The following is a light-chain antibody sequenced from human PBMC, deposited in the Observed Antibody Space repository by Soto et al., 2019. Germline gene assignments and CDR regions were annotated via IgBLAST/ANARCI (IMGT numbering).Light chain of an antibody. V-gene: IGKV3-20*01. CDR2: DAS. CDR1: QSVSNNY. J-gene: IGKJ4*02. CDR3: QQYGSSSLS. Sequence: EIVLTQSPGTLSLSPGERASLSCRASQSVSNNYLAWYQQKPGQAPRLLIYDASRRATGIPDRFSGSGSGTDFTLTIGRLEPEDFAVYYCQQYGSSSLSFGGGTKVEIK.